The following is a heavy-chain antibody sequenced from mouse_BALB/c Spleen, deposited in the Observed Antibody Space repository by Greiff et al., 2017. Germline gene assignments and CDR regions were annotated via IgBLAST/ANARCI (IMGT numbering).Heavy chain of an antibody. CDR3: ARSEAYYGNYDAMDY. V-gene: IGHV1S56*01. J-gene: IGHJ4*01. D-gene: IGHD2-10*01. Sequence: QVQLQQSGPELVKPGASVRISCKASGYTFTSYYIPGVKQRPGHGLEWIGWIYPGNVNTKYNEKFKGKATLTADKSSSTAYMQLSSLTSEDSAVYFCARSEAYYGNYDAMDYWGQGTSVTVSS. CDR1: GYTFTSYY. CDR2: IYPGNVNT.